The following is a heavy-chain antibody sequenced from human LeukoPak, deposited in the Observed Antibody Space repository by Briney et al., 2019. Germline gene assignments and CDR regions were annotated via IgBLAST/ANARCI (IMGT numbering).Heavy chain of an antibody. Sequence: SETLSLTCTVSGDSISSNNYDWAWIRQPPGKGLEWIGEINHSGSTNYNPSLKSRVTISVDTSKNQFSLKLSSVTAADTAVYFCARDPYYYDRSGGFDPWGQGTLVTVSS. V-gene: IGHV4-39*07. CDR1: GDSISSNNYD. CDR3: ARDPYYYDRSGGFDP. CDR2: INHSGST. D-gene: IGHD3-22*01. J-gene: IGHJ5*02.